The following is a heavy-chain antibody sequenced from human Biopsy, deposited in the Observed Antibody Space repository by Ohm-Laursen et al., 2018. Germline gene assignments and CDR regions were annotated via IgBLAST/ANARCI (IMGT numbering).Heavy chain of an antibody. V-gene: IGHV4-39*01. CDR2: VYHSGTT. CDR1: GGSPFTDSITRYY. Sequence: SETLSLTCTVVSGGSPFTDSITRYYWNWIRQPPGKGLEWIGSVYHSGTTYYSPSLKSRVTISVDTSKNQLSLKVTSVTAADTAAYYCARHDGNGPFALDSWGQGTLVTVSS. CDR3: ARHDGNGPFALDS. J-gene: IGHJ4*02. D-gene: IGHD5-24*01.